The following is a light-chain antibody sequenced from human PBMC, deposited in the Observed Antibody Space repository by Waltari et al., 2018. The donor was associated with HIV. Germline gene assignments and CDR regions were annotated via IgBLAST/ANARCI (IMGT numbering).Light chain of an antibody. V-gene: IGLV2-23*02. CDR1: SSDVGSYNL. CDR3: CSYADSPPYV. J-gene: IGLJ1*01. Sequence: QSALTQPASVSGSPGQSITISCTGTSSDVGSYNLVSWYQQHPGKAPKPMVYEVSKRPSVVSNRFSGSKSGNTASLTISGLQAEDEADYYCCSYADSPPYVFGTGTKVTVL. CDR2: EVS.